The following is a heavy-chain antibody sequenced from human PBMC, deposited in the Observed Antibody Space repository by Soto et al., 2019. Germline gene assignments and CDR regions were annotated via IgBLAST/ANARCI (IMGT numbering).Heavy chain of an antibody. D-gene: IGHD2-2*01. CDR1: GVSFSGYY. CDR3: ERRPMGSTRTYYDTDMDV. CDR2: INHSGST. V-gene: IGHV4-34*01. Sequence: QVQLQQWAEGLLKPSETLSLTCAVSGVSFSGYYLGWIRQPPGNGLECIGEINHSGSTNYTPSLERRGSISVDTSNTRFSLKLRSVTAAATAVYYCERRPMGSTRTYYDTDMDVWGKGTTVTVS. J-gene: IGHJ6*03.